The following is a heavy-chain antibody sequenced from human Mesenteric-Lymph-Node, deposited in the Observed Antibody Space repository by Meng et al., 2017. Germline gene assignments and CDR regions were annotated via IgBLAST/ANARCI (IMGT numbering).Heavy chain of an antibody. CDR3: ARYRQQLDY. CDR2: IYPGDSDT. CDR1: EYKFTNYW. J-gene: IGHJ4*02. Sequence: GESLKISCQASEYKFTNYWIGWVRQMPGKGLEWMGIIYPGDSDTRYSPSFQGQVTISADKSISTAYLQWSSLKASDTAMYYCARYRQQLDYWGQGTLVTVSS. D-gene: IGHD6-13*01. V-gene: IGHV5-51*01.